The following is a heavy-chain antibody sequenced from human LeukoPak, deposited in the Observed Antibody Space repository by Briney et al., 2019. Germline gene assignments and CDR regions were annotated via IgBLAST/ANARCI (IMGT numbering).Heavy chain of an antibody. CDR3: AKDLYYYGSGSYYDY. D-gene: IGHD3-10*01. Sequence: GRSLRLSCAASGFTFSSYGMHWVRQAPGKGLEWVAVISYDGSNKYYADSVKGRFTISRDNSKNTLYLQMNSLRAEDTAVYYCAKDLYYYGSGSYYDYWGQGTLVTVSS. J-gene: IGHJ4*02. CDR1: GFTFSSYG. V-gene: IGHV3-30*18. CDR2: ISYDGSNK.